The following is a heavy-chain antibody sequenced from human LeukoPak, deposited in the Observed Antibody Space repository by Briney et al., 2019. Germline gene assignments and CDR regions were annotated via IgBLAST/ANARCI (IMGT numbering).Heavy chain of an antibody. J-gene: IGHJ6*02. CDR1: GYTFTSYY. CDR3: ARERGPVAAMGDV. V-gene: IGHV1-46*01. CDR2: INPSGGST. D-gene: IGHD2-15*01. Sequence: ASVKVSCKASGYTFTSYYMHWVRQAPGQELEWMGIINPSGGSTSYAQKFQGRVTMTRDTSTSTVYMELSSLRSEDTAVYYCARERGPVAAMGDVWGQGTTVTVSS.